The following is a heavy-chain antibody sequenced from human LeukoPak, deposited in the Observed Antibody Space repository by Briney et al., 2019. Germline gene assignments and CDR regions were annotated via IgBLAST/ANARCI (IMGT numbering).Heavy chain of an antibody. Sequence: PGGSLRLSCAASGFTFSSYSMNWVRQAPGKGLEWVSYISSSSSTIYYADSVKGRFTISRDNAKNSLYLQMNSLRAEDTAVYYCATAYYGSGSYLDYWGQGTLVTVSS. CDR2: ISSSSSTI. V-gene: IGHV3-48*04. J-gene: IGHJ4*02. CDR1: GFTFSSYS. D-gene: IGHD3-10*01. CDR3: ATAYYGSGSYLDY.